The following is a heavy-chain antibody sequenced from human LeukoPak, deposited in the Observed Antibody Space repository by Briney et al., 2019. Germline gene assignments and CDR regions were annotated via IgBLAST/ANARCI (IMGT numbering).Heavy chain of an antibody. CDR3: AKDGESGIQYTQGYFDY. CDR2: IRYDGSNK. Sequence: GGSLRLSCAASGFSFSDYAIYWVRQTPGKELEWVAFIRYDGSNKIYADSVKGRFTISRDNSYNTVYLQMTGLRAEDTAVYYCAKDGESGIQYTQGYFDYWGQGTLVTVSS. V-gene: IGHV3-30*02. J-gene: IGHJ4*02. CDR1: GFSFSDYA. D-gene: IGHD1-1*01.